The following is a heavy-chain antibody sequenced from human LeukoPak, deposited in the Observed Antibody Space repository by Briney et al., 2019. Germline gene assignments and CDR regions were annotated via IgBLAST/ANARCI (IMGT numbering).Heavy chain of an antibody. J-gene: IGHJ4*02. D-gene: IGHD2-15*01. Sequence: SETLSLTCTVSGGSIDSRSYYWDWIRQAPGKGLEWIGTIYHSGSTEYNPSLKSRVAIFVYTSKNQFSLILHSVAAADTAVYYCARRSEFDNTHYHYFDYWGQGALVTVSS. V-gene: IGHV4-39*01. CDR3: ARRSEFDNTHYHYFDY. CDR2: IYHSGST. CDR1: GGSIDSRSYY.